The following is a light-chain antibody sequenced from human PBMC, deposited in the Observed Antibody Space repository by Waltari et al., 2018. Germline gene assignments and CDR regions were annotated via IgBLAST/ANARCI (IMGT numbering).Light chain of an antibody. Sequence: VVTQSPVTLSLSPGERVPLSCRASESVDSDVAWYQQKLGQPPRLLIYGASTRVAGIPVRFSGSGSGTDFTLTISSLQSEDFAVYHCQQYRRWPRTFGQGTKVEVK. CDR3: QQYRRWPRT. CDR1: ESVDSD. J-gene: IGKJ1*01. V-gene: IGKV3-15*01. CDR2: GAS.